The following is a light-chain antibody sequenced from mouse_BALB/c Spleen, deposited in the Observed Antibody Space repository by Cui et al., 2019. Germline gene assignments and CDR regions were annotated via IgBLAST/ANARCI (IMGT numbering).Light chain of an antibody. Sequence: DVVLAQSQFSKYASLGERVTMTCKASQDINSYLSWFQQKPGKPPKTLIYRANRLVDGVPSRFSVSGCGLDYSLTISRLEYEDMGIYDCLQYVALFTFGAGTKLEIK. CDR3: LQYVALFT. J-gene: IGKJ4*01. V-gene: IGKV14-111*01. CDR2: RAN. CDR1: QDINSY.